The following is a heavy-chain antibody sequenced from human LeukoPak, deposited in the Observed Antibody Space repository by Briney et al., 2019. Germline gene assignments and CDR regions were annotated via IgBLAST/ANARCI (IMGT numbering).Heavy chain of an antibody. D-gene: IGHD5-18*01. CDR2: IYHSGST. J-gene: IGHJ4*02. CDR3: ARGGEYSYGPDY. CDR1: GGSISSGSYY. Sequence: SETLSLTCTVSGGSISSGSYYWGWIRQPPGKGLEWIGSIYHSGSTYYNPSLKSRVTISVDTSKNQFSLKLSSVTAADTAVYYCARGGEYSYGPDYWGQGTLVTVSS. V-gene: IGHV4-39*07.